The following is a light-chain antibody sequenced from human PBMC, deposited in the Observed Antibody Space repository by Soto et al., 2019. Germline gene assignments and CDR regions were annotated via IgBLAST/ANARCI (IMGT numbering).Light chain of an antibody. J-gene: IGKJ1*01. CDR1: QSISSW. Sequence: DIQMTQSPSTLSASLGERVTITCRASQSISSWLAWYQQKPGQAPKLLIYKASSLESGVPSRFSGSGSGTEFTLTSSRLQHDDFATYYYQQYNSSPWTFGQGTKVEIK. V-gene: IGKV1-5*03. CDR3: QQYNSSPWT. CDR2: KAS.